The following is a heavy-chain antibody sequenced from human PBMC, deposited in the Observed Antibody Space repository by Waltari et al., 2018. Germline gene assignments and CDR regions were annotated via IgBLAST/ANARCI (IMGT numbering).Heavy chain of an antibody. Sequence: VQLQESGPGLVKPSGTLSLTCGVSRGSPSNINLWNWIRQAPGEGLEWLGEIHRTGSRNYNPSLKSRLTMSVDKSNSQVSMRLKSVTAADTAVYYCATSLFVAVLDSWGQGTLVTVSS. D-gene: IGHD6-19*01. CDR2: IHRTGSR. J-gene: IGHJ4*02. V-gene: IGHV4-4*02. CDR3: ATSLFVAVLDS. CDR1: RGSPSNINL.